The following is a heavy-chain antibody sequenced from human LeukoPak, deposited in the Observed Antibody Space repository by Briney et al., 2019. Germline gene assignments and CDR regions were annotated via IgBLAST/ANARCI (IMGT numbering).Heavy chain of an antibody. CDR1: GGSISTYH. Sequence: SETLSLTCAVSGGSISTYHWSWIRQPPGKGLEWIGYINYSGSTNYIPSLKSRVSISVDTSKNQFSLNLSSVTAADTAVYYCARARDYVWGSYRYWHFDLWGRGTLVTVSS. CDR2: INYSGST. V-gene: IGHV4-59*01. J-gene: IGHJ2*01. D-gene: IGHD3-16*02. CDR3: ARARDYVWGSYRYWHFDL.